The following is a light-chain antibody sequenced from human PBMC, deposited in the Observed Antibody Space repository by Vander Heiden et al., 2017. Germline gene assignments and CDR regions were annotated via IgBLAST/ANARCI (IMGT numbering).Light chain of an antibody. CDR2: SNK. Sequence: QSGLTQPPSASGPPGQRATISCSGSSSNIRSNTVNWYQQLPGTAPKLLIYSNKQRPSGVPARFSGSKSGTSASLAISELQSEDEADYYCAAWDDSLVFGGGTKLTVL. V-gene: IGLV1-44*01. J-gene: IGLJ2*01. CDR3: AAWDDSLV. CDR1: SSNIRSNT.